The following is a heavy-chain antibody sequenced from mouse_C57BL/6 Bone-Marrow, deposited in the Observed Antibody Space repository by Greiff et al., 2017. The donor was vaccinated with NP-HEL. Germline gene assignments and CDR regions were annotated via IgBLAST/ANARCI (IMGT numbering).Heavy chain of an antibody. V-gene: IGHV1-5*01. Sequence: EVQLQQSGTVLARPGASVKMSCKTSGYTFTSYWMHWVKQRPGQGLEWIGAIYPGNSDTSYNQKFKGKAKLTAVTSASTAYMELSSLTNEDSAVDYCTKYYYGPYWYFDVWGTGTTVTVSS. CDR3: TKYYYGPYWYFDV. J-gene: IGHJ1*03. D-gene: IGHD1-1*01. CDR1: GYTFTSYW. CDR2: IYPGNSDT.